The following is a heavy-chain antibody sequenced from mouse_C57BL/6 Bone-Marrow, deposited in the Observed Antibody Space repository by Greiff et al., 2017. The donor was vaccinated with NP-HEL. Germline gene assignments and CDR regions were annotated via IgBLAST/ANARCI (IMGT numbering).Heavy chain of an antibody. D-gene: IGHD1-1*01. Sequence: VQLQQSGAELVRPGASVKLSCTASGFNIKDDYMHWVKQRPEQGLEWIGWIDPENGDTEYASKFQGKATITADTSSNTAYLQLSSLTSEDTAVYYCTKDYGSHWYFDVWGTGTTVTVSA. CDR2: IDPENGDT. CDR1: GFNIKDDY. V-gene: IGHV14-4*01. J-gene: IGHJ1*03. CDR3: TKDYGSHWYFDV.